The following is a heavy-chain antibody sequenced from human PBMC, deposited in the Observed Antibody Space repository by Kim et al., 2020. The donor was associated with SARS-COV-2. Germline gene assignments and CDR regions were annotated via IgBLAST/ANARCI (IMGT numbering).Heavy chain of an antibody. D-gene: IGHD2-21*02. CDR1: GFTFSSYS. CDR3: ARDILVVTAIPLLGYYYGMDV. CDR2: ISSSSSYI. V-gene: IGHV3-21*01. Sequence: GGSLRLSCAASGFTFSSYSMNWVRQAPGKGLEWVSSISSSSSYIYYADSVKGRFTISRDNAKNSLYLQMNSLRAEDTAVYYCARDILVVTAIPLLGYYYGMDVWGQGTTVTVSS. J-gene: IGHJ6*02.